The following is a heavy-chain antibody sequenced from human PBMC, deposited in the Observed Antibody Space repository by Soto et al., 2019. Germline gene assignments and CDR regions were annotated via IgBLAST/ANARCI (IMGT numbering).Heavy chain of an antibody. D-gene: IGHD6-19*01. J-gene: IGHJ4*02. Sequence: QVQLVQSGAEVKKPGASVKVSCKASGYTFTSYAMHWVRQAPGQRLEWMGWINAGNGNTKYSQKFQDRVTFTRDTSASTAYLELSSLRSEDTAVYYCARDTTPKGYSSRWYYSDYWGQGTLVTVSS. CDR1: GYTFTSYA. V-gene: IGHV1-3*01. CDR2: INAGNGNT. CDR3: ARDTTPKGYSSRWYYSDY.